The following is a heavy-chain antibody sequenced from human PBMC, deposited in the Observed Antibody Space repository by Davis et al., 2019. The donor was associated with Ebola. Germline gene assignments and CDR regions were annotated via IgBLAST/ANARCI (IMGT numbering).Heavy chain of an antibody. J-gene: IGHJ6*02. D-gene: IGHD1-26*01. CDR3: ARSDPGGRYFYEYYYYGMDV. V-gene: IGHV3-30-3*01. CDR2: ISYDGSNK. Sequence: PGGSLRLSCAASGFTFSSYTMHWVRQAPGKGLEWVAVISYDGSNKYYADSVKGRFTISRDNSKNTLYLQMNSLRAEDTAVYYCARSDPGGRYFYEYYYYGMDVWGQGTTVTVSS. CDR1: GFTFSSYT.